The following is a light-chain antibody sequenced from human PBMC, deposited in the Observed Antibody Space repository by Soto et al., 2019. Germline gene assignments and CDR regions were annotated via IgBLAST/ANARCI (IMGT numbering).Light chain of an antibody. CDR3: QQRSNWPYT. CDR2: DAS. J-gene: IGKJ2*01. Sequence: EIVLTQSPATLSLSPGERATLSCRASQSVSSYLVWYQQKSGQAPRLLFYDASNRATGIPARFSGSGSGTDFTLIISSLEPEDFAVYYCQQRSNWPYTFGQGTRLDIK. V-gene: IGKV3-11*01. CDR1: QSVSSY.